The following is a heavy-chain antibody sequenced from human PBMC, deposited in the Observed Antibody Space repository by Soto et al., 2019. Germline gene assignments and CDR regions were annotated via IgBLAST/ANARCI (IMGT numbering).Heavy chain of an antibody. D-gene: IGHD6-6*01. CDR3: ARASPGLDV. V-gene: IGHV3-21*01. J-gene: IGHJ6*02. Sequence: EEQLVESGGGLVKPGGSLRLSCAASGFTFSDFAMNWVRQAPGKGLEWVSTISGTSGNYIYYADSVKGRFTISRDNAQNSLYLQMNSLRAADTAVYYCARASPGLDVWGHGTTVIVSS. CDR1: GFTFSDFA. CDR2: ISGTSGNYI.